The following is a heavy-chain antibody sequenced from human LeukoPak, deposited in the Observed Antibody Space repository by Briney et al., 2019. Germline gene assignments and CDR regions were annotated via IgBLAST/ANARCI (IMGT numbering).Heavy chain of an antibody. CDR2: INSSSSYI. CDR1: GFTFSSYS. V-gene: IGHV3-21*01. J-gene: IGHJ3*02. D-gene: IGHD2-15*01. Sequence: GGSLRLSCAASGFTFSSYSMNWVRQAPGKGLEWVSSINSSSSYIYYADSVKGRFTIPRDNAKNSLYLQMNSLRAEDTAVYYCARRGGYCSGGSRYGFHAFDIWGQGTMVTVSS. CDR3: ARRGGYCSGGSRYGFHAFDI.